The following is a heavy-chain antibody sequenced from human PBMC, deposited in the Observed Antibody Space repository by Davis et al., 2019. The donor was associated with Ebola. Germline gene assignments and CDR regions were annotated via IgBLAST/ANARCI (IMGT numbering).Heavy chain of an antibody. CDR3: TTPKPNYYDSSGHDS. CDR1: GFTFSASA. Sequence: GESLKISCAASGFTFSASAVHWVRQAPGKGLEWIGRIKSKTDGGTTDYAAPVKGRFTISRDDSKNTLYLEMNSLKTEDTAVYYCTTPKPNYYDSSGHDSWGQGTLVTVSS. J-gene: IGHJ4*02. V-gene: IGHV3-15*01. CDR2: IKSKTDGGTT. D-gene: IGHD3-22*01.